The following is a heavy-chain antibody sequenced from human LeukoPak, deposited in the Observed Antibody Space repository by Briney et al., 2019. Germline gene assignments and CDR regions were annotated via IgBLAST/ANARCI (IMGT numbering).Heavy chain of an antibody. CDR1: GFTVSSNY. Sequence: PGGSLRLSCAASGFTVSSNYMSWVHQAPGKGLEWVSVIYSGGSTYYADSVKGRFTISRDNSKNTLYLQMNSLRAEDTAVYYCARDLSYYYYYGMDVWGQGTTVTVSS. CDR3: ARDLSYYYYYGMDV. CDR2: IYSGGST. J-gene: IGHJ6*02. V-gene: IGHV3-53*01.